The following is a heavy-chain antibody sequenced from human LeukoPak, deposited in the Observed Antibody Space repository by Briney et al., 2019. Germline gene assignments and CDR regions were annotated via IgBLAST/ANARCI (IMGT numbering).Heavy chain of an antibody. Sequence: SETLSLTCTVSGGSISNYYWGWIRQAPGKGLEWIGSIYYSGNTYYNPSLKSRVTISVDTSKNQFSLKLSSVTAADTAVYYCARDKAPPYYYDSSGLDYWGQGTLVTVSS. CDR3: ARDKAPPYYYDSSGLDY. J-gene: IGHJ4*02. V-gene: IGHV4-39*07. D-gene: IGHD3-22*01. CDR2: IYYSGNT. CDR1: GGSISNYY.